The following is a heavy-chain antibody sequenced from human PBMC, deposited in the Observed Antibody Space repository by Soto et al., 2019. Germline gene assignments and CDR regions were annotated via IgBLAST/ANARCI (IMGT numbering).Heavy chain of an antibody. CDR3: ARDGGYNYGPFDY. CDR2: ISSSSVTI. V-gene: IGHV3-48*04. CDR1: GFSFYPEA. Sequence: GGSLRLSCSAPGFSFYPEALNCVRQAPGKGLEWVSYISSSSVTIHYADSVKGRFTISRDNAKNSLYLQMNSLRAEDTAVYYCARDGGYNYGPFDYWGQGT. D-gene: IGHD5-18*01. J-gene: IGHJ4*02.